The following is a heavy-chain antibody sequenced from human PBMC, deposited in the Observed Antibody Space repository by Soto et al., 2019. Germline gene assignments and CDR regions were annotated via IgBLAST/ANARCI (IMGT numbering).Heavy chain of an antibody. V-gene: IGHV3-33*01. Sequence: QVQLVESGGGVVQPGKSLRLSCAASGFTFSTYGMHWVRQAPGKGLEWVAVIWYDRSKKYHGDSSKGRFTISRDNSKKTLYLQMNNLRAEDTAVYYCGRDGALGDTAVVDSWGQGTLVIVSS. CDR3: GRDGALGDTAVVDS. J-gene: IGHJ4*02. CDR2: IWYDRSKK. CDR1: GFTFSTYG. D-gene: IGHD5-18*01.